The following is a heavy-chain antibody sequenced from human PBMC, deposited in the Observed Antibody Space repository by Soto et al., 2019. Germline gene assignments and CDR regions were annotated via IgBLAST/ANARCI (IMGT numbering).Heavy chain of an antibody. J-gene: IGHJ6*02. CDR3: ARYNYYYGMDV. D-gene: IGHD1-1*01. CDR2: IYSGVST. Sequence: PGGSLRLSCAVSGFIFSRYSMNWVRQAPGKGLEWVSVIYSGVSTYYADSVKGRFTISRDNSKNTVYLQMNSLRAEDTAVYYCARYNYYYGMDVWGQGTTVTVSS. V-gene: IGHV3-53*01. CDR1: GFIFSRYS.